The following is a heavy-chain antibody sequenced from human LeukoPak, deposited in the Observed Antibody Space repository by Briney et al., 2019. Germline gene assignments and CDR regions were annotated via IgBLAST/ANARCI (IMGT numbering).Heavy chain of an antibody. CDR1: GLTFSSYV. CDR2: IIGNGDST. Sequence: GGSLRLSCVASGLTFSSYVMTWVRQAPGKGLEWVSSIIGNGDSTYYADSVKGRFTISRDNSKNTLYLQMNSLRAEDTAIYYCAKGSKGTYDYWGQGTLVTVSS. CDR3: AKGSKGTYDY. J-gene: IGHJ4*02. V-gene: IGHV3-23*01.